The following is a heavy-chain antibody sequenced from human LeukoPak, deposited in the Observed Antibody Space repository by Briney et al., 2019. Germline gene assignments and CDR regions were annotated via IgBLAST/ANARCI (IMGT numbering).Heavy chain of an antibody. D-gene: IGHD5-24*01. Sequence: SETLSLTCTVSGGSISSYYWSWIRQPPGKGLEWMGYIYYRGSTNYNPSLKSRVTMSVDTSKNQFSLKPSSVSAADTAVYYCVRADRYGYQRGDYFDYWGQGTLVTVSS. J-gene: IGHJ4*02. CDR1: GGSISSYY. V-gene: IGHV4-59*01. CDR2: IYYRGST. CDR3: VRADRYGYQRGDYFDY.